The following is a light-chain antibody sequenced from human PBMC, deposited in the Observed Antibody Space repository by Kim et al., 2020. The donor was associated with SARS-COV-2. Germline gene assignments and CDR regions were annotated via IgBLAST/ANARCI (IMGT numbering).Light chain of an antibody. Sequence: CVGDRVISTWRASQNMNNWLAWYQQKPGKAPKSLIYRASSLEYGVPSRFSGSGSGTEFTLTISSLQPDDLATYYCQQYNSYPLTFGGGTKVDIK. J-gene: IGKJ4*01. CDR1: QNMNNW. CDR3: QQYNSYPLT. CDR2: RAS. V-gene: IGKV1-5*03.